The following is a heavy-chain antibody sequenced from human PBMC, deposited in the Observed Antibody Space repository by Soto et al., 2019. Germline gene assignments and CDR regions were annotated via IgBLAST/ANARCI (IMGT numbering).Heavy chain of an antibody. V-gene: IGHV3-72*01. CDR1: GFTFSDHY. CDR3: ARQARSLDCSGGSCVLRLGREIDY. J-gene: IGHJ4*02. Sequence: EVPLVESGGGLVQPGGSLRLSSAASGFTFSDHYMDWVRQAPGKGLEWVGRTRNKANSYTTEYAASVKGRFTISRDDSKNSLYLQMNSLKTEDTAVYYCARQARSLDCSGGSCVLRLGREIDYWGQGTLVTVSS. CDR2: TRNKANSYTT. D-gene: IGHD2-15*01.